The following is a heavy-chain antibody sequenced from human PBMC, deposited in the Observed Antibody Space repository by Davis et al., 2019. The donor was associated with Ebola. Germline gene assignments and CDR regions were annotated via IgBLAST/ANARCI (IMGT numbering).Heavy chain of an antibody. D-gene: IGHD2-2*01. CDR2: ISGSGGST. V-gene: IGHV3-23*01. Sequence: PGGSLRLSCAASGFTFSSYAMSWVRQAPGKGLEWVSAISGSGGSTYYADSVKGRFTISRDNSKNTLYLQMNSLRAEDTAVYYCAKSQQGIVVVPAAKNWGQGTLVTVSS. CDR1: GFTFSSYA. CDR3: AKSQQGIVVVPAAKN. J-gene: IGHJ4*02.